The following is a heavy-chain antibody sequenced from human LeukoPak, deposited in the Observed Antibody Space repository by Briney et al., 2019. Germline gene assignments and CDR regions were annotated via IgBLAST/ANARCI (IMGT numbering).Heavy chain of an antibody. Sequence: GGSLRLSCAASGFTFSSYEMNWVRQAPGKGPEWVSYISSSGSTIYYADSVKGRFTISRDNAKNSLYLQMNSLRDDDTAVYYCAREGYYGALDIWGQGTMVTVSS. CDR1: GFTFSSYE. J-gene: IGHJ3*02. CDR2: ISSSGSTI. CDR3: AREGYYGALDI. D-gene: IGHD3-10*01. V-gene: IGHV3-48*03.